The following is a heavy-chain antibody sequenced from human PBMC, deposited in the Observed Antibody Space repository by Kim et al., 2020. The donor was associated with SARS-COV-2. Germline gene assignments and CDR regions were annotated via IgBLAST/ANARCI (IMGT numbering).Heavy chain of an antibody. CDR1: GYMFSSYW. CDR2: IFLGDSNI. CDR3: ARQRGEYFDAFDV. D-gene: IGHD3-9*01. V-gene: IGHV5-51*01. Sequence: GESLKISCKGSGYMFSSYWIAWVRHMPGKGLECMGIIFLGDSNIRYSLSLQGRATISVDKSINTAYLDWSSLKASDTGIYYCARQRGEYFDAFDVWGQGT. J-gene: IGHJ3*01.